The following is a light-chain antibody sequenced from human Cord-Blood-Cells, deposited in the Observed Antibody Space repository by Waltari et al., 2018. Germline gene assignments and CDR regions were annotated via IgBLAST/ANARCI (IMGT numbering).Light chain of an antibody. CDR3: QQYNSYPALT. V-gene: IGKV1-5*03. CDR1: QRISSW. J-gene: IGKJ4*01. CDR2: KAS. Sequence: DIQMTQSPSTLSASVGARVTITCRASQRISSWLAWYQQKTGKAPKLLIYKASSLESGVPSRFSGSGSGTEFTLTISSLQPDDFATYYCQQYNSYPALTFGGGTKVEIK.